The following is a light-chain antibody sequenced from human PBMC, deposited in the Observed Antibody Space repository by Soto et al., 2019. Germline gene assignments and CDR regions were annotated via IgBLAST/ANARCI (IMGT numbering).Light chain of an antibody. CDR1: QSVGSD. CDR3: NHNSSWPPSP. V-gene: IGKV3D-15*01. Sequence: EIVMTQSPDTLSVSPGERAALSCRTSQSVGSDLAWYQQKPGQASRLLIYGASNRATGIPARFSGSGSETEFTLPISSLQSEDFAVYYCNHNSSWPPSPFGQGTKLEIK. CDR2: GAS. J-gene: IGKJ2*01.